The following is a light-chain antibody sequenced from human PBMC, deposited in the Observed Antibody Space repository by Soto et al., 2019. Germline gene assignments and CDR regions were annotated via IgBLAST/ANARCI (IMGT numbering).Light chain of an antibody. CDR1: SSNIGSNT. Sequence: QSVLTQPPSASGTPGQRVTISCSGSSSNIGSNTVSWYQQLPGTAPKLLIYRNDQRPSGVPDRFSGSKSGTSASLAISGLQAEDEAYYYCAAWEDTPNGPWVFGGGTKLTVL. CDR3: AAWEDTPNGPWV. J-gene: IGLJ3*02. V-gene: IGLV1-44*01. CDR2: RND.